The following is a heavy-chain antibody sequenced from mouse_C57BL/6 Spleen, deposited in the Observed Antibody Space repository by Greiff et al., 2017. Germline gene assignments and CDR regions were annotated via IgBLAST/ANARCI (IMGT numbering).Heavy chain of an antibody. Sequence: EVQLVESGGGLVQPKGSLKLSCAASGFTFNTYAMHWVRQAPGKGLEWVARIRSKSSNYATYYADSVKDRFTISRDDSQSMLYLQMNNLKTEDKAMYYCVRGHYYGSWYYAMDYWGQGTSVTVSS. CDR2: IRSKSSNYAT. CDR1: GFTFNTYA. CDR3: VRGHYYGSWYYAMDY. J-gene: IGHJ4*01. D-gene: IGHD1-1*01. V-gene: IGHV10-3*01.